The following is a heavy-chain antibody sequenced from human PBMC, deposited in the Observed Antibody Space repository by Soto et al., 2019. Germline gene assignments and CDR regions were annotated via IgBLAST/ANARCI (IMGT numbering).Heavy chain of an antibody. CDR3: ARAHGDYVSDWFDS. J-gene: IGHJ5*01. D-gene: IGHD4-17*01. CDR1: GGSFSGYY. V-gene: IGHV4-34*01. CDR2: INHSGST. Sequence: KPSETLSLTCAVYGGSFSGYYWSWIRQPPGKGLEWIGEINHSGSTNYNPYLKSRVTISVDTSKNQFSLKLSSVTAADTAVYYCARAHGDYVSDWFDSWGQGTLVTVSS.